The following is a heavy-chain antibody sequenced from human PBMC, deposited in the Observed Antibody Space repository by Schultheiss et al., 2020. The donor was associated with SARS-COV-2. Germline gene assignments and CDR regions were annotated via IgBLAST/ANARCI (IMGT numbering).Heavy chain of an antibody. J-gene: IGHJ6*02. CDR2: INPNSGGT. D-gene: IGHD5-18*01. CDR1: GYTFTGYY. V-gene: IGHV1-2*06. CDR3: AAGILGYSYGSYYYYYGMDV. Sequence: ASVKVSCKASGYTFTGYYMHWVRQAPGQGLEWMGRINPNSGGTNYAQKFQGRVTMTRDTSISTAYMELSRLRSDDTAVYYCAAGILGYSYGSYYYYYGMDVWGQGTTVTVSS.